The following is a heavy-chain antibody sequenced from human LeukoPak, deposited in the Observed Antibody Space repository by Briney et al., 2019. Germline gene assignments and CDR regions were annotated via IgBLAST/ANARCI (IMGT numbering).Heavy chain of an antibody. D-gene: IGHD5-12*01. V-gene: IGHV3-30-3*01. CDR2: ISYDGSNK. Sequence: GGSLRLSCAASGFTFSSYWMHWVRQAPGKGLEWVAVISYDGSNKYYADSVKGRFTISRDNSKNTLYLQMNSLRAEDTAVYYCARGYSGYDSPAPWGQGTLVTVSS. CDR1: GFTFSSYW. CDR3: ARGYSGYDSPAP. J-gene: IGHJ5*02.